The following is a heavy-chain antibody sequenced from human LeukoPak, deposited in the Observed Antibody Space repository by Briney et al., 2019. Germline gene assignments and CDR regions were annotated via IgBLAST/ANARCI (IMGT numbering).Heavy chain of an antibody. D-gene: IGHD6-19*01. V-gene: IGHV1-2*02. CDR3: ARGVGSGWYSWFDP. CDR1: GYTFTGYY. CDR2: INPNSGGT. J-gene: IGHJ5*02. Sequence: ASVKVSCKASGYTFTGYYMHWVRQAPGQGLEWMGWINPNSGGTNYAQKFQGRVTMTRDTSISTAYMELSRLRSDDTAGYYCARGVGSGWYSWFDPWGQGTLVTVSS.